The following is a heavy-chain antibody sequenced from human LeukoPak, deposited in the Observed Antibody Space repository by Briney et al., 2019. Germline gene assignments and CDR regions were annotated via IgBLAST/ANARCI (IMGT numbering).Heavy chain of an antibody. CDR2: VYTSGST. Sequence: SETLSLTCTVSGDSINDYYWSWIRQPAGKGLEWIGRVYTSGSTNYNPSLKRRVTMTVDTSKNQFSLKLSSVTAADTAVYYCATSHQTDYYDSSGYGFDYWGQGTLVTVSS. J-gene: IGHJ4*02. CDR3: ATSHQTDYYDSSGYGFDY. D-gene: IGHD3-22*01. V-gene: IGHV4-4*07. CDR1: GDSINDYY.